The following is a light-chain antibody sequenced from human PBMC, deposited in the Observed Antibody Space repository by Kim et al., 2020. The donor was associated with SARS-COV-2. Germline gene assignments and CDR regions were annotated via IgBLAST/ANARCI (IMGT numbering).Light chain of an antibody. CDR2: DVS. Sequence: PGQTVTISCTGTSSDVGGYNYVSWYHQHPGKAPKLMIYDVSKRPSGVPDRFSGSKSGNTASLPISGLQAEDEADYYCCSYAGSYVFGTGTKVTVL. J-gene: IGLJ1*01. V-gene: IGLV2-11*01. CDR3: CSYAGSYV. CDR1: SSDVGGYNY.